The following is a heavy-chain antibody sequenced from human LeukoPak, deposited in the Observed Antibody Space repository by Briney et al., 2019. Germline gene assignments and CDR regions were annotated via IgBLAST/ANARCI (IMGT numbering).Heavy chain of an antibody. Sequence: PSETLSLTCTVSGGSISSYYWSWIRQPQGKGLEWIGYIYYSGSTNYNPSLKSRVTISVDTSKNQFSLKLSSVTAADTAVYYCARSYYDSSGYHFDYWGQGTLLTVSS. J-gene: IGHJ4*02. CDR3: ARSYYDSSGYHFDY. V-gene: IGHV4-59*08. CDR2: IYYSGST. CDR1: GGSISSYY. D-gene: IGHD3-22*01.